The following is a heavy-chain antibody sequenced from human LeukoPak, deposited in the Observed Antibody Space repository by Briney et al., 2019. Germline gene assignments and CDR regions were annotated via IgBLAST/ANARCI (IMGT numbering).Heavy chain of an antibody. CDR1: GHTFSCYC. D-gene: IGHD4-23*01. Sequence: GGPLTLPCEVSGHTFSCYCMNWLRQSPGKALEWFSYFNSNRLYIYYSHSVNGLYTIYRHYHKNSLSLHLSGLRVEDAAIYYCSRDNGANYDGQPVAFDIWGQGTMVTVSS. V-gene: IGHV3-21*01. J-gene: IGHJ3*02. CDR2: FNSNRLYI. CDR3: SRDNGANYDGQPVAFDI.